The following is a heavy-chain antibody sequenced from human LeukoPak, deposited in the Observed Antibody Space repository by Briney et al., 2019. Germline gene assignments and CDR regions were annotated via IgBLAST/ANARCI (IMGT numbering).Heavy chain of an antibody. V-gene: IGHV4-34*01. CDR3: ARGAWATRLGS. D-gene: IGHD2-15*01. CDR2: IYESGTT. J-gene: IGHJ4*02. CDR1: GESLNSYY. Sequence: PSETLSVTCAVYGESLNSYYWSWVRQPPGEGLEWIGEIYESGTTEYNPSLKSRVTISMVPSKQQFSLSLCSVTAADTAVYYCARGAWATRLGSWGLGTPVIVSS.